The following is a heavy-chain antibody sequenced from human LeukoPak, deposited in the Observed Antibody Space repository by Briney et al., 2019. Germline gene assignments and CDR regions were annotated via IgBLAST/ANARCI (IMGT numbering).Heavy chain of an antibody. CDR3: AKGGYDYIEVAYFDF. D-gene: IGHD5-12*01. J-gene: IGHJ4*02. CDR1: GFTFNHYA. CDR2: IIACNDTT. Sequence: PGGALSLSCAGSGFTFNHYAMSGVRPARAKGLEGVAIIIACNDTTFYADCVKCRFTISRDTSKNTLYLQLNSLRLEDTAVYYCAKGGYDYIEVAYFDFWGQGTLVTVSS. V-gene: IGHV3-23*01.